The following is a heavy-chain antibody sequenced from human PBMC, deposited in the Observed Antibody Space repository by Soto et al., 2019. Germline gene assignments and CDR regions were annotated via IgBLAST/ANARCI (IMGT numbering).Heavy chain of an antibody. CDR2: VTTDKGKT. CDR3: ATRSPAFDY. V-gene: IGHV1-18*01. Sequence: GPEVKKPGASVKVSCKTSGYTFTNFGISWVRQAPGQGLEWMGWVTTDKGKTTYAQKFQGRVTMTTDTSTSTAYMELRSPRSDDTAVYYCATRSPAFDYWGQGTLVTVSS. CDR1: GYTFTNFG. J-gene: IGHJ4*02.